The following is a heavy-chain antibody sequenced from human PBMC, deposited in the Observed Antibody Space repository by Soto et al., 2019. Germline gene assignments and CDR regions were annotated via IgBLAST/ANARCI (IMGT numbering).Heavy chain of an antibody. D-gene: IGHD6-19*01. J-gene: IGHJ6*03. CDR1: GGSISSYY. CDR2: IYYSGST. Sequence: PSETPSLTCTVSGGSISSYYWSWIRQPPGKGLEWIGYIYYSGSTNYNPSLKSRVTISVDTSKNQFSLKLSSVTAADTAVYYCARVPGIAVAADRAYYYYYMDVWGKGTTVTVSS. V-gene: IGHV4-59*01. CDR3: ARVPGIAVAADRAYYYYYMDV.